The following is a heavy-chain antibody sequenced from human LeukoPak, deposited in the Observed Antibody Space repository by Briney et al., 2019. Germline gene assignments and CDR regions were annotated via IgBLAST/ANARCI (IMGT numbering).Heavy chain of an antibody. V-gene: IGHV3-48*01. CDR3: ARARYCYDSSAYCYFDF. CDR2: ISSSSTTI. D-gene: IGHD3-22*01. J-gene: IGHJ4*02. CDR1: GITFSSYS. Sequence: PGGSLRLSCAASGITFSSYSMNWVRQAPGKGLEWVSCISSSSTTIYYADSVKGRFTVSRDNAKNSLYLQMSSLRAEDTALYYCARARYCYDSSAYCYFDFWGQGTLVTVSS.